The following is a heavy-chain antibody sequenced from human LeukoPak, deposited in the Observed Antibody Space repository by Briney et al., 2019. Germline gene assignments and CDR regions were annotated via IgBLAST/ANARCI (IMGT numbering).Heavy chain of an antibody. D-gene: IGHD4-17*01. Sequence: SQTLSLTCTVSGGSISSGGYYWSWIRQHPGKGLEWIGYIYYSGSTYYNPSLKSRVTISVDTSKNQFSLKLSSVTAADTAVYYCASRYGDYPIDYWGQGTLVTVSS. CDR3: ASRYGDYPIDY. CDR1: GGSISSGGYY. J-gene: IGHJ4*02. V-gene: IGHV4-31*03. CDR2: IYYSGST.